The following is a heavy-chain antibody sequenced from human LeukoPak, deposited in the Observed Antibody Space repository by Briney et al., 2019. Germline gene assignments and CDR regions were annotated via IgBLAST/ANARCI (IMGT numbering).Heavy chain of an antibody. D-gene: IGHD5-24*01. CDR2: IKQDGSEK. V-gene: IGHV3-7*01. J-gene: IGHJ4*02. CDR1: GFTFSDYW. CDR3: ARWLELMRNFDW. Sequence: QSGGSLSLSCVGSGFTFSDYWMSWVRRAPGKGLEWVANIKQDGSEKDYVDALKGRFTISRDNAKNSLYLQMNSLRAEDTAVYYCARWLELMRNFDWWGQGTLVTVSS.